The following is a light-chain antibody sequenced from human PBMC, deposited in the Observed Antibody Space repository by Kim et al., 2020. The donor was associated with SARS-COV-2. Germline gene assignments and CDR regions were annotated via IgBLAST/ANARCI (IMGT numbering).Light chain of an antibody. J-gene: IGKJ5*01. CDR3: QQSSNRPT. CDR2: GAA. V-gene: IGKV3-11*01. Sequence: SESAPFYNQASQKASSNLAWDQQNPGTAPPRLICGAATGATGSPARFSGSGSGTEFTLTISSREPANFAVYYCQQSSNRPTFGQETRLEIK. CDR1: QKASSN.